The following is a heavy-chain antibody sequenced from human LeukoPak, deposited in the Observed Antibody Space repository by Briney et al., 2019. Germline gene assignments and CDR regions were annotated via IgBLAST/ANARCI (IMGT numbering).Heavy chain of an antibody. J-gene: IGHJ4*02. D-gene: IGHD2-21*02. V-gene: IGHV4-59*01. CDR1: GGSISTYY. CDR3: AREVYCGGDCYYYFDS. Sequence: SETLSLTCTVTGGSISTYYWSWIRQSPGKGLEWIGYVYYVGSTGYNPSLVGRVTISVDTSKNQFSLKLRSVTAADTAVYYCAREVYCGGDCYYYFDSWGQGTLVTVSS. CDR2: VYYVGST.